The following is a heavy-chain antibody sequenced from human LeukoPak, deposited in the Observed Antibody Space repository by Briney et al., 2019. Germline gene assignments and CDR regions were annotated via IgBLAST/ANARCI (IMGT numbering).Heavy chain of an antibody. CDR3: GRDERGYYNSSGFYGAIDF. D-gene: IGHD3-22*01. J-gene: IGHJ4*02. CDR2: ISSSSSYI. V-gene: IGHV3-21*01. CDR1: GFTFSSYS. Sequence: PGGSLRLSCAASGFTFSSYSMNWVRQAPGKGLEWVSSISSSSSYIYYADSVKGRFTISRDNAKNSLYLQMNSLRAEDTAVYYCGRDERGYYNSSGFYGAIDFWGQGTLVTVSS.